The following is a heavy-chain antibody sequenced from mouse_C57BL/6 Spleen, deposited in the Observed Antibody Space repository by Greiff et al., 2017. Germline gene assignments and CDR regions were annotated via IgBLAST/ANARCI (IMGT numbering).Heavy chain of an antibody. CDR3: ARDYEGFAY. CDR1: GFTFSDYY. J-gene: IGHJ3*01. CDR2: INYDGSST. Sequence: EVQVVESEGGLVQPGSSMKLSCTASGFTFSDYYMAWVRQVPEKGLEWVANINYDGSSTYYLDSLKSRFIISRDNAKNILYLQMSSLKSEDTATYYCARDYEGFAYWGQGTLVTVSA. D-gene: IGHD2-12*01. V-gene: IGHV5-16*01.